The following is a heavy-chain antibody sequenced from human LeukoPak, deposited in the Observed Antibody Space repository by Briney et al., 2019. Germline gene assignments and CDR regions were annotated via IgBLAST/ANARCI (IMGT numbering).Heavy chain of an antibody. V-gene: IGHV1-2*02. CDR3: ARGVGTYYFDY. Sequence: ASVKVSCKASGYTFTGYYMHWVRQAPGQGLEWMGWINPNSGGPNYAQKFQGRVTMTRDTSISTAYMELSRLRSDDTAVYYCARGVGTYYFDYWGQGTLVTVSS. CDR1: GYTFTGYY. CDR2: INPNSGGP. J-gene: IGHJ4*02. D-gene: IGHD1-1*01.